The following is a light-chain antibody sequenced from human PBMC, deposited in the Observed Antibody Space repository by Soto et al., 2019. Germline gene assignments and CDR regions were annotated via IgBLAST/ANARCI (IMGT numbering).Light chain of an antibody. CDR2: DVS. V-gene: IGLV2-14*03. CDR3: SSYTSSSTLV. Sequence: QSALTQPASVSGSPGQSITISCTGTSSDVCAYNYVSWYQHYPDKAPKLIIYDVSNRPSGVFNRFSGSKSGNTASLTISGLQAEDEADYYCSSYTSSSTLVFGGGTKLTVL. CDR1: SSDVCAYNY. J-gene: IGLJ2*01.